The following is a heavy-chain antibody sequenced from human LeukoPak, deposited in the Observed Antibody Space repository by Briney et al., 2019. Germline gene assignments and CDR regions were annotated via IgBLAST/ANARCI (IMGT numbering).Heavy chain of an antibody. V-gene: IGHV3-21*01. Sequence: GGSLRLSCATSGFTFTSYSINWVRQAPGKGLEWVSCSSSSRNYKSYADSVKGRFTVFRDNARKSLYLQMNSLRVDDTAVYYCARGERTAAADYWGQGTLVTVSS. D-gene: IGHD6-13*01. J-gene: IGHJ4*02. CDR1: GFTFTSYS. CDR2: SSSSRNYK. CDR3: ARGERTAAADY.